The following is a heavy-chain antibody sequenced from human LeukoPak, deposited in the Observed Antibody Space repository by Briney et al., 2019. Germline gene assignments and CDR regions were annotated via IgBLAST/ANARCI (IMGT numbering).Heavy chain of an antibody. V-gene: IGHV4-59*01. CDR3: ARELGSGFDI. CDR1: GGSISTYH. J-gene: IGHJ3*02. Sequence: SETLSLTCSVSGGSISTYHWSWIRQPPGKGLEWIGYIYYSGDTNYNPSLKSRVIMSADTSKNQLSLMLHSVTAADTAVYYCARELGSGFDIWGQGTVVTVSS. CDR2: IYYSGDT. D-gene: IGHD6-19*01.